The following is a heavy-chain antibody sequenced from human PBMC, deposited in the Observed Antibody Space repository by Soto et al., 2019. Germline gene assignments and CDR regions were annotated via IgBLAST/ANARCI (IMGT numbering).Heavy chain of an antibody. CDR1: GGSISSYY. V-gene: IGHV4-4*07. CDR3: ARDRITLANDAFDI. D-gene: IGHD3-10*01. J-gene: IGHJ3*02. CDR2: IYTSGST. Sequence: SETLSLTCTVSGGSISSYYWSWIRQPAGKGLEWIGRIYTSGSTNYNPSLKSRVTMSVDTSKNQFSLNLSSVTAAADTAVYYCARDRITLANDAFDIWGQGTMVTVSS.